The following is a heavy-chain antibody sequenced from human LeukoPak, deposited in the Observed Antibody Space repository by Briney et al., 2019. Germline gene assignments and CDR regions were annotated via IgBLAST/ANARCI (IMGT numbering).Heavy chain of an antibody. D-gene: IGHD6-13*01. CDR2: IYSNGYT. J-gene: IGHJ4*02. Sequence: GGSLRLSCAASGFTFSNDWMSWVRQAPGKGLEWVSIIYSNGYTYYADSVKGRFTISRDNSKNTLYLQMNSLRAEDMAVYYCARRLSSSWSFDCWGQGTLVTVSS. CDR3: ARRLSSSWSFDC. CDR1: GFTFSNDW. V-gene: IGHV3-66*01.